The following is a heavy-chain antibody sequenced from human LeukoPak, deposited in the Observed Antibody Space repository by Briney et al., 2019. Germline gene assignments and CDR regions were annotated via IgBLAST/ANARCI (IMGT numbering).Heavy chain of an antibody. V-gene: IGHV3-66*01. CDR1: GFTFSSYA. Sequence: GGSLRLSCAASGFTFSSYAMTWVRQAPGKGLEWVSVIYSGGSTYYADSVKGRFTISRDNSKNTLYLQMNSLRAEDTAVYYCARERRYSSSWYPFDYWGQGTLVTVSS. CDR3: ARERRYSSSWYPFDY. D-gene: IGHD6-13*01. CDR2: IYSGGST. J-gene: IGHJ4*02.